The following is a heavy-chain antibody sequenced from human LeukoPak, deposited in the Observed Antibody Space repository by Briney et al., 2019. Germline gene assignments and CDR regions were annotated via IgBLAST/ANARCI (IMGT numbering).Heavy chain of an antibody. CDR2: IKQDGSEK. CDR1: GFTFSNSA. J-gene: IGHJ4*02. D-gene: IGHD2-2*01. CDR3: ARAREDIVVVPAET. Sequence: PGGSLRLSCAASGFTFSNSAMSWVRQAPGKGLEWVANIKQDGSEKYYVDSVKGRFTISRDNAKNSLYLQMNSLRAEDTAVYYCARAREDIVVVPAETWGQGTLVTVSS. V-gene: IGHV3-7*01.